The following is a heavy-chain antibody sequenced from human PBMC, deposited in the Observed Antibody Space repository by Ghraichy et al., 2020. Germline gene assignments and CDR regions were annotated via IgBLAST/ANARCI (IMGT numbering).Heavy chain of an antibody. V-gene: IGHV3-33*01. CDR3: ARRYCSGGSCLDMDV. CDR1: GFTFSSYG. J-gene: IGHJ6*03. Sequence: GESLNISCAASGFTFSSYGMHWVRQAPGKGLEWVAVIWYDGSNKYYADSVKGRFTISRDNSKNTLYLQMNSLRAEDTAVYYCARRYCSGGSCLDMDVWGKGTTVTVSS. D-gene: IGHD2-15*01. CDR2: IWYDGSNK.